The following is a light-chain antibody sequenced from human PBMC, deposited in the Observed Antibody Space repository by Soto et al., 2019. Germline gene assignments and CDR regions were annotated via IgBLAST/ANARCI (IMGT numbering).Light chain of an antibody. CDR3: QKYNSAPRT. CDR1: QGISNY. V-gene: IGKV1-27*01. J-gene: IGKJ1*01. Sequence: DIQMTQSPSTLSASVGDRVTSTFRASQGISNYLAWYQQKPGKVPKLLIYAASTLQSGVPSRFSGSGYGTDFNLTISSLQPEDVATYYCQKYNSAPRTFGQGTKVDIK. CDR2: AAS.